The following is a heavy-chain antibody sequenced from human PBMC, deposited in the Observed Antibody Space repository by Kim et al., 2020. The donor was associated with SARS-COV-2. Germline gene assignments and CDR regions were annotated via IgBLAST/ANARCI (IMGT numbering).Heavy chain of an antibody. D-gene: IGHD3-16*01. CDR2: YYSGST. J-gene: IGHJ4*02. Sequence: YYSGSTYCHPSLKRRVTISVDTSKNQFSLKLSPVTAADTAVYYCAMGADYWGQGTLVTVPS. V-gene: IGHV4-39*01. CDR3: AMGADY.